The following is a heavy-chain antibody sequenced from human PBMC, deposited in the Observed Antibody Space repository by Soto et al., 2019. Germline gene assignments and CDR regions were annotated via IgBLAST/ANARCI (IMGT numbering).Heavy chain of an antibody. J-gene: IGHJ4*02. CDR1: GGALSGYA. D-gene: IGHD6-19*01. V-gene: IGHV1-69*06. Sequence: QMQLVQSGPEVKKPGSSVTVACKASGGALSGYAITWLRRAPGQGLEWMGLIIPPFGAPTYAQKFQGRITITADKSTATVYLDMCILRSDDTGVYYCARVPSDGAGWHGDSWGQGTLITGSS. CDR3: ARVPSDGAGWHGDS. CDR2: IIPPFGAP.